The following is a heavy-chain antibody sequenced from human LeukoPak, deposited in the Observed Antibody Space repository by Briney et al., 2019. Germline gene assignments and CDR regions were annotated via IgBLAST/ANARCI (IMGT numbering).Heavy chain of an antibody. CDR1: GGSISSSTYY. J-gene: IGHJ6*03. Sequence: SETLSLTCTVSGGSISSSTYYWGWIRQPPGKGLEWIGSGYYTGSAYYNLSLKSRVAISVDTSKNQFSLRLKSVTAADTAVYYCARHHWFGRGGLSYYMDVWGKGTTVTVSS. CDR3: ARHHWFGRGGLSYYMDV. CDR2: GYYTGSA. V-gene: IGHV4-39*01. D-gene: IGHD3-10*01.